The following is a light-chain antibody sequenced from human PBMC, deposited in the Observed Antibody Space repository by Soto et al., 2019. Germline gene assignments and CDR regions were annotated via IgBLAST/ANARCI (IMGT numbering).Light chain of an antibody. CDR3: AAWDDSLNGVV. J-gene: IGLJ2*01. CDR1: SSNIGSNT. CDR2: SNN. V-gene: IGLV1-44*01. Sequence: QSVLTQPPSASGTPGQRVTIACSGSSSNIGSNTVNWYQQLPGTAPKVLIYSNNQRPSGVPDRFSGSKSATSASLAISGLQADYEAEYYCAAWDDSLNGVVFGGGTKLTVL.